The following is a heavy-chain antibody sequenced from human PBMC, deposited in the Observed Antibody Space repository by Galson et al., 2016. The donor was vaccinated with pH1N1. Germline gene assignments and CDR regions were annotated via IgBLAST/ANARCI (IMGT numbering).Heavy chain of an antibody. Sequence: SLRLSCAASGFSFIASGMHWVRQIPGKGLEWVAFIRYGGSDTYYLDSVKGRFTISRDNSKNTLYLQMNSLRTEDTSVYYCAKDSGDFNGRFDYWDQGTLVSVSS. CDR1: GFSFIASG. D-gene: IGHD4-17*01. CDR2: IRYGGSDT. CDR3: AKDSGDFNGRFDY. J-gene: IGHJ4*02. V-gene: IGHV3-30*02.